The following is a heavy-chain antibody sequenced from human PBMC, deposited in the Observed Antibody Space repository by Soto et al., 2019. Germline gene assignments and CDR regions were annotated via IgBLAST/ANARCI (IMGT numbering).Heavy chain of an antibody. CDR3: ARIPRVYDSSGYYYDDAFDI. Sequence: PGESLKISCKGSGYSFTSYWISWVRQMPGKGLEWMGRIDPSDSYTNYSPSFQGHVTISADKSISTAYLPWSSLKASDTAMYYCARIPRVYDSSGYYYDDAFDIWGQGTMVTVSS. D-gene: IGHD3-22*01. V-gene: IGHV5-10-1*01. CDR1: GYSFTSYW. CDR2: IDPSDSYT. J-gene: IGHJ3*02.